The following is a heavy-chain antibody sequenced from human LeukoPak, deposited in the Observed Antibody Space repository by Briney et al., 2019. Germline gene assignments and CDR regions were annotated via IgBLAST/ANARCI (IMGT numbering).Heavy chain of an antibody. CDR2: IYPDDSIT. D-gene: IGHD2-8*01. J-gene: IGHJ6*03. CDR1: XYTFSSYW. Sequence: GESLXXSFXGXXYTFSSYWIGWVRRMPGKGLEWMGIIYPDDSITSSTPSFQAQVTISADKSISTAYLQWSSLKASDTAMYYCARLAYCSNDVCYSNYYYSMDVWGKGTTVTVSS. CDR3: ARLAYCSNDVCYSNYYYSMDV. V-gene: IGHV5-51*01.